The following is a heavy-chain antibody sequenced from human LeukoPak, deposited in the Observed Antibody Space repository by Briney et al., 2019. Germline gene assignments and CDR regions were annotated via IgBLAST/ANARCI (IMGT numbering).Heavy chain of an antibody. J-gene: IGHJ6*04. V-gene: IGHV3-48*03. CDR2: IGTTGSTV. D-gene: IGHD3-10*02. CDR1: GITFSNYE. Sequence: AGSLRLSCAASGITFSNYEMNWVRQAPGKGLEWLSFIGTTGSTVYYADSVKGRFTISRDNAKNSLYLQMNSLRAEDTAVYYCAELGITMIGGVWGKGTTVTISS. CDR3: AELGITMIGGV.